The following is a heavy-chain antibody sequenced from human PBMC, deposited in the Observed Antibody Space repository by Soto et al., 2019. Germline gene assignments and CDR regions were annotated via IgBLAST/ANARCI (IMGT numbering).Heavy chain of an antibody. CDR1: GYTFTGYY. CDR2: INPNSGGT. J-gene: IGHJ6*02. Sequence: ASVKVSCKASGYTFTGYYMHWVRQAPGQGLEWMGWINPNSGGTNYAQKFQGRVTMTRDTSISTAYMELSRLRSDDTAVYYCARVSRIVVPAGAYYYYYGMDVWGQGTTVTVSS. D-gene: IGHD2-2*01. V-gene: IGHV1-2*02. CDR3: ARVSRIVVPAGAYYYYYGMDV.